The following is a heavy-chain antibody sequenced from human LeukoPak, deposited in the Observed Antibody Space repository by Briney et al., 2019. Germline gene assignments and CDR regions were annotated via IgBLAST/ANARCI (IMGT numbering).Heavy chain of an antibody. CDR2: IKQDGSGE. Sequence: GGSLRLSCAVSGLTISNYWMSWVRQAPGKGLEWVANIKQDGSGEFYVDSVKGRFTISRDSAKNSLYLQMNSLRDEDTAVYYCARDLFDYWGQGTLVTVSS. CDR1: GLTISNYW. V-gene: IGHV3-7*01. J-gene: IGHJ4*02. CDR3: ARDLFDY.